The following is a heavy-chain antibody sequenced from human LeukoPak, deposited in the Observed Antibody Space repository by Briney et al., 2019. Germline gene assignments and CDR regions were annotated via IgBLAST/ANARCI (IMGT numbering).Heavy chain of an antibody. D-gene: IGHD7-27*01. Sequence: PETLSLTCTVSGGSISSYYWSWIRQPPGKGLEWIGYIYYSGSTNYNPSLKSRVTISVDTSKNQFSLKLSSVTAADTAVYFCARGFRGDNFDYWGQGTLVTVSS. J-gene: IGHJ4*02. CDR2: IYYSGST. CDR1: GGSISSYY. V-gene: IGHV4-59*08. CDR3: ARGFRGDNFDY.